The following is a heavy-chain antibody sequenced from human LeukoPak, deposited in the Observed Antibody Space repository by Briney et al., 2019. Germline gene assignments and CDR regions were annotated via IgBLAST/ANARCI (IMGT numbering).Heavy chain of an antibody. CDR2: ISDSGRNI. Sequence: PGGTLRLSCVVSGFTFSMYGMAWLRLAPGKGLEWVSSISDSGRNIYYADSVKGRFTISRDNSKNTLYLQMNSLRADDTAVYYCAKGGLVHRFDPWGQGTLVTVSS. V-gene: IGHV3-23*01. CDR1: GFTFSMYG. CDR3: AKGGLVHRFDP. J-gene: IGHJ5*02.